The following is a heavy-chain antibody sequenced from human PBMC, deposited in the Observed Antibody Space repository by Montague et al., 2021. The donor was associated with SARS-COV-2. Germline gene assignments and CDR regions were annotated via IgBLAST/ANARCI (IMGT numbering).Heavy chain of an antibody. CDR3: ARDVRYYYDQ. D-gene: IGHD3-10*01. V-gene: IGHV4-59*01. J-gene: IGHJ4*02. CDR2: VSYRGST. CDR1: GASMSSYH. Sequence: SETLSLTCSVSGASMSSYHWVWIRQPPGKGLEWIGHVSYRGSTNYNLSLKSRVTISLDTSKNRFSLRVTSVTAADTAVYYCARDVRYYYDQWGQGILVTVST.